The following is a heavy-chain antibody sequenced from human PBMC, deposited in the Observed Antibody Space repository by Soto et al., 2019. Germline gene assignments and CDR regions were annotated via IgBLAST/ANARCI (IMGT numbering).Heavy chain of an antibody. J-gene: IGHJ4*02. CDR3: ARQDRRWLQFHYFDY. V-gene: IGHV4-39*01. CDR2: IYYSGST. Sequence: QLQLQESGPGLVKPSETLSLTCTVSGGSLSSGNYYWGWIRQPPGKGLEWIGSIYYSGSTYYNPSLKSRVTKSVDTSKNQFSLKLSSVTAADTAVYYCARQDRRWLQFHYFDYWGQGTLVTVSS. CDR1: GGSLSSGNYY. D-gene: IGHD5-12*01.